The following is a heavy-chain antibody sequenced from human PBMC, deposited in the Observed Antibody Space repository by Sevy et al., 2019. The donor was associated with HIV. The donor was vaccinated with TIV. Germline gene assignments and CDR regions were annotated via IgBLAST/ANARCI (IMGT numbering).Heavy chain of an antibody. CDR2: ISYEGTET. CDR3: ARDGGYSMNCYPLY. CDR1: GFAFSSHA. J-gene: IGHJ4*01. Sequence: GGSLRLSCAASGFAFSSHAMHWVRQAPGKGLEWVAVISYEGTETVYANSVEGRFTISRDNSKNMLSLQMNSLRPEDTAVYYCARDGGYSMNCYPLYWGHGTPVTVS. D-gene: IGHD6-13*01. V-gene: IGHV3-30-3*01.